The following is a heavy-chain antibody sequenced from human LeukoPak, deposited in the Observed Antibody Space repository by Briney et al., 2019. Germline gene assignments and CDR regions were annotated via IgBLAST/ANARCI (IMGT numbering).Heavy chain of an antibody. CDR1: GFTFSSYG. CDR2: ISYDGSNK. V-gene: IGHV3-30*03. J-gene: IGHJ4*02. CDR3: ARDWSPITIFGVVPDY. Sequence: GRSLRLSCAASGFTFSSYGMHWVRQAPGKGLEWVAVISYDGSNKYYADSVKGRFTISRDNSKNTLYLQMNSLRAEDTAVYYCARDWSPITIFGVVPDYWGQGTLVTVSS. D-gene: IGHD3-3*01.